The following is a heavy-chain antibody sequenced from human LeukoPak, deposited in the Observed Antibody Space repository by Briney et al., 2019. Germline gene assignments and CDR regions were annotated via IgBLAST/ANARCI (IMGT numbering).Heavy chain of an antibody. V-gene: IGHV3-74*01. D-gene: IGHD3-10*01. CDR2: MNSDGSST. CDR1: GFSFSRYW. CDR3: AKALVRGDFDY. J-gene: IGHJ4*02. Sequence: GGSLRLSCAASGFSFSRYWMHWVRQAPGKGLVWVSRMNSDGSSTNYADSVKGRFTISRDNAKNILYLQMNSLRAEDTAIYYCAKALVRGDFDYWGQGTLVTVSS.